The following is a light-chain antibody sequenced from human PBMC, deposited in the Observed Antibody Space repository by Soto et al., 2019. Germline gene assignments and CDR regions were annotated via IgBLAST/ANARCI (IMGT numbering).Light chain of an antibody. CDR1: QGISSY. V-gene: IGKV1-9*01. CDR3: QELNSYPIT. CDR2: AAS. Sequence: DIKLNQSPSFLSATVGDRVTITCRASQGISSYLAWYQQKPGKAPKLLIYAASTLQSGVPSRFSGSGSGTEFTLTISRLQPEDFATYYCQELNSYPITFGQGTRLEIK. J-gene: IGKJ5*01.